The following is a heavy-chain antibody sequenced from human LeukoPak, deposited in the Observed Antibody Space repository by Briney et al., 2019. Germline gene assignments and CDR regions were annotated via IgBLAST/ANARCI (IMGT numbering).Heavy chain of an antibody. CDR2: ISYDGSNK. CDR3: ARDLRMGYSSSWNFDY. J-gene: IGHJ4*02. V-gene: IGHV3-30*04. CDR1: GFTFSSYA. Sequence: PAGGSLRLSCAASGFTFSSYAMHWVRQAPGKGLEWVAVISYDGSNKYYADSVKGRFTISRDNSKNTLYLQMNSLRAEDTAVYYCARDLRMGYSSSWNFDYWGQGTLVTVSS. D-gene: IGHD6-13*01.